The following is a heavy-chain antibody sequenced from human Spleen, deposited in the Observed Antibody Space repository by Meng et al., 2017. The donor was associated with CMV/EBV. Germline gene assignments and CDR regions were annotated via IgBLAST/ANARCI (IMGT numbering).Heavy chain of an antibody. CDR3: ARGVGSTSRYYYYGMDV. CDR1: GASVSSGSYF. D-gene: IGHD2-2*01. J-gene: IGHJ6*02. Sequence: SETLSLTCTVSGASVSSGSYFWSWIRQPPGKGLEWIGSIYYSGSTYYNPSLKSRVTISVDTSKNQFSLKLSSVTAADTAVYYCARGVGSTSRYYYYGMDVWGQGTTVTVSS. CDR2: IYYSGST. V-gene: IGHV4-39*01.